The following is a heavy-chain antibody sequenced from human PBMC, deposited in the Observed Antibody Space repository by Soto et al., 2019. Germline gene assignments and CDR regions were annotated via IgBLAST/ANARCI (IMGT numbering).Heavy chain of an antibody. V-gene: IGHV3-15*01. CDR1: GFTFSNAW. D-gene: IGHD3-22*01. CDR2: IKSKTDGGTT. J-gene: IGHJ5*02. CDR3: TTGDYYDSSGYYSNWFDP. Sequence: LRLSCAASGFTFSNAWMSWVRQAPGKGLEWVGRIKSKTDGGTTDCAAPVKGRFTISRDDSKNTLYLQMNSLKTEDTAVYYCTTGDYYDSSGYYSNWFDPWGQGTLVTVSS.